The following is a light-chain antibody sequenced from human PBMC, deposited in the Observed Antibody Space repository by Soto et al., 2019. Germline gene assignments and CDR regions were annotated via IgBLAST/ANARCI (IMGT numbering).Light chain of an antibody. CDR1: QNVHSD. V-gene: IGKV3-15*01. CDR2: DTS. J-gene: IGKJ4*01. Sequence: EVVMTQSPDTLSVSPWDGATLSCRASQNVHSDLAWYQQKPGQAPRLVIYDTSTRATDIPVRFTGGGSGTEFTLTISSLKAEDFAVYYCQQYNNWPLTFGGGTKVEIK. CDR3: QQYNNWPLT.